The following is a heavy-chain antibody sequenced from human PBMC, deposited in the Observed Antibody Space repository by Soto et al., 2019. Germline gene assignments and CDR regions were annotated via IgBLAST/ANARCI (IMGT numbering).Heavy chain of an antibody. J-gene: IGHJ5*02. CDR3: ARARQYYDCELDP. CDR2: NSNTGRT. D-gene: IGHD3-16*01. V-gene: IGHV4-31*03. CDR1: GDSITRGAYY. Sequence: QVQLQESGPGLVKPSQTLSLTCTVSGDSITRGAYYWTWIRQQPGKGLEWIGYNSNTGRTYYNPSLKSRLSISLDTSENQFSLKLTSVTAADTAIYYCARARQYYDCELDPWGQGTLVTVSS.